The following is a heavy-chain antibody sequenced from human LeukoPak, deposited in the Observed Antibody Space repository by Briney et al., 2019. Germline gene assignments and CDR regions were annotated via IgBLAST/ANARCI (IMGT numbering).Heavy chain of an antibody. CDR1: GFTFSSYE. Sequence: SGGSLRLSCAASGFTFSSYEMSWVRQAPGKGLEWVSAISGSGGSTYYADSVKGRFTISRDNSKNTLYLQMNSLRAEDTAVYYCAKSPYYDSSGYSPIAFDIWGQGTMVTVSS. J-gene: IGHJ3*02. CDR2: ISGSGGST. V-gene: IGHV3-23*01. D-gene: IGHD3-22*01. CDR3: AKSPYYDSSGYSPIAFDI.